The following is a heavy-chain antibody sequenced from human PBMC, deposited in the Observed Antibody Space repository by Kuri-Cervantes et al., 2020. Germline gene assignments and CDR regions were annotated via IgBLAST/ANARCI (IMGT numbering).Heavy chain of an antibody. CDR2: IKQDGSEK. D-gene: IGHD5-18*01. CDR1: GFTFSSYW. CDR3: ARSAGYNYGYFDY. Sequence: GESLKISCAASGFTFSSYWMSWVRQAPGKGLERVANIKQDGSEKYYVDSVKGRFTVSRDNSKNTLYLQMNSLRDEDTAVYYCARSAGYNYGYFDYWGQGTLVTVSS. J-gene: IGHJ4*02. V-gene: IGHV3-7*01.